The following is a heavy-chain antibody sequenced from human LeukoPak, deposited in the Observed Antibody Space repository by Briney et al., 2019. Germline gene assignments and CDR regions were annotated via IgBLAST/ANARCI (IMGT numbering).Heavy chain of an antibody. CDR3: IWMNTVNMLGF. Sequence: GGSLRLSCAASGFTFSSYAMSWVRQAPGKGLEWVSAISGSGGSTYYADSVKGRFTISRDNSKNTLYLQMNSLKTEDTAVYYCIWMNTVNMLGFWGQGTLVTVSS. J-gene: IGHJ4*02. CDR2: ISGSGGST. CDR1: GFTFSSYA. D-gene: IGHD2/OR15-2a*01. V-gene: IGHV3-23*01.